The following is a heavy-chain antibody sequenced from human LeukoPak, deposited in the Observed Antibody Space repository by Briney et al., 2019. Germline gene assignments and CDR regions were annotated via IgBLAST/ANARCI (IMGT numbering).Heavy chain of an antibody. D-gene: IGHD5-12*01. CDR2: ISYDGSNK. V-gene: IGHV3-30*18. J-gene: IGHJ4*02. CDR1: GFTFSSYG. Sequence: QPGGSLRLSCAASGFTFSSYGTHWVRQAPGNGLEWVAVISYDGSNKYYAYSVKGRFTISRDNSKDTLYLQMNSLRAEDTAVYYCAKDLDIVATTYFDYWGQGTLVTVSS. CDR3: AKDLDIVATTYFDY.